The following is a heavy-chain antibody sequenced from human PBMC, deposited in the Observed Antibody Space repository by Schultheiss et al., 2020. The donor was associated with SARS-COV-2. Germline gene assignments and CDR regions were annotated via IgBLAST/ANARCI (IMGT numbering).Heavy chain of an antibody. CDR1: GGSISSSSYY. CDR3: AGSGYRYGARW. D-gene: IGHD5-18*01. J-gene: IGHJ1*01. V-gene: IGHV4-39*07. Sequence: GSLRLSCTVSGGSISSSSYYWGWIRQPPGKGLEWIGSIYYSGSTYYNPSLKSRVTISVDTSKNQFSAKLTSVTAADTAVYYCAGSGYRYGARWWGQGTLVTVSS. CDR2: IYYSGST.